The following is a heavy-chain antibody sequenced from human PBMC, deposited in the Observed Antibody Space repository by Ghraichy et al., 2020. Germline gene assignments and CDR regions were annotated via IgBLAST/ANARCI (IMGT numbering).Heavy chain of an antibody. V-gene: IGHV1-69*13. CDR3: ARSSTIFGVVIHYYYYGMDV. CDR1: GGTFSSYA. J-gene: IGHJ6*02. Sequence: SVKVSCKASGGTFSSYAISWVRQAPGQGLEWMGGIIPIFGTANYAQKFQGRVTITADESTSTAYMELSSLRSEDTAVYYCARSSTIFGVVIHYYYYGMDVWGQGTTVTVSS. D-gene: IGHD3-3*01. CDR2: IIPIFGTA.